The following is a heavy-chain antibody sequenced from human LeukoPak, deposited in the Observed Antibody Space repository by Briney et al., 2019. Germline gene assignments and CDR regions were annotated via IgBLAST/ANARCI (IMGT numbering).Heavy chain of an antibody. CDR3: AGGQGDGGSWEHGTYYYNGMEV. V-gene: IGHV4-30-4*01. CDR1: GGSISSGDYY. D-gene: IGHD6-13*01. CDR2: INHSGST. J-gene: IGHJ6*04. Sequence: PSQTLSLTCTVSGGSISSGDYYWSWIRQPPGKGLEWIGEINHSGSTNYNPSLKSRVTISVDTSKNQFSLKLSSVTAADTAVYYGAGGQGDGGSWEHGTYYYNGMEVRGKGTRSPSPQ.